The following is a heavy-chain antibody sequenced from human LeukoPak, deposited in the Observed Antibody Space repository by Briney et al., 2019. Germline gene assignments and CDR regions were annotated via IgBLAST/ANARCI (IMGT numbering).Heavy chain of an antibody. CDR2: IYTSGST. D-gene: IGHD2-2*02. V-gene: IGHV4-4*07. J-gene: IGHJ6*02. CDR3: ARDGCSSTSCYKNYGMDV. Sequence: SETLSLTCTVSGGSISSYYWSWIRQPAGKGLEWIGRIYTSGSTNYNPSLTSRVTMSVDTSKNQFSLKLSSVTAADTAVYYCARDGCSSTSCYKNYGMDVWGQGTTVTVSS. CDR1: GGSISSYY.